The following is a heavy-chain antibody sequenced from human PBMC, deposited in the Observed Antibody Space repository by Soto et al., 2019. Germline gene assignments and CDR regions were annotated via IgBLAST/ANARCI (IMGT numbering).Heavy chain of an antibody. V-gene: IGHV3-23*01. CDR3: ASAAREYYYSGMDV. J-gene: IGHJ6*02. Sequence: EVQLLESGGGLVQPGGSLRLSCAASGFTFSSYAMSWVRQAPGKGLEWVSAISGSGGSTYYADSVKGRFTISRDNSKNTRYLQMNSLRAGDTDVYYCASAAREYYYSGMDVWGQGTTVTVSS. CDR1: GFTFSSYA. CDR2: ISGSGGST.